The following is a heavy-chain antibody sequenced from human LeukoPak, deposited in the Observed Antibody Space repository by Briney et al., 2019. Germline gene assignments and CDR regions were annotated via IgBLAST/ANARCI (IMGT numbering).Heavy chain of an antibody. D-gene: IGHD7-27*01. V-gene: IGHV4-30-4*01. CDR2: IFYSGFI. J-gene: IGHJ2*01. Sequence: SQTLSLTCTFSGGSISSGDSHWSWVRQLPGRGLEWIGYIFYSGFIYYNPSLESRVTISLDMSKNQFSLKLNSVTAADTAVYYCARAPGVAEVGRLDLWGRGTLVTVSS. CDR1: GGSISSGDSH. CDR3: ARAPGVAEVGRLDL.